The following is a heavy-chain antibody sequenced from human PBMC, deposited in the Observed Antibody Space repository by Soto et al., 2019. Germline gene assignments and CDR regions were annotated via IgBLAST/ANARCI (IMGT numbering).Heavy chain of an antibody. CDR1: GFTFSSYE. CDR2: ISSSGSTI. D-gene: IGHD6-19*01. CDR3: ASRPSEQWLVPFDY. Sequence: PVGSLRLSCAASGFTFSSYEMNWVRQAPGKGLEWVSYISSSGSTIYYADSVKGRFTISRDNAKNSLYLQMNSLRAEDTAVYYCASRPSEQWLVPFDYWGQGTLVTVSS. J-gene: IGHJ4*02. V-gene: IGHV3-48*03.